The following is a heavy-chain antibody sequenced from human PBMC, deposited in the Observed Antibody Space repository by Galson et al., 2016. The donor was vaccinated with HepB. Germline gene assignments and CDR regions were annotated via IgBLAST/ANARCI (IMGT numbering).Heavy chain of an antibody. Sequence: ETLSLTCSVSGGSIGSSSLYWGWIRQPPGKGLEWIGSMYSIGTTYYKPSLERRVTISVDTSKNQFSLKVKYVTAADTAVYYCARHVHYNSPPIGFDSWGQGTLVTVSS. D-gene: IGHD1-14*01. CDR1: GGSIGSSSLY. J-gene: IGHJ5*01. V-gene: IGHV4-39*01. CDR2: MYSIGTT. CDR3: ARHVHYNSPPIGFDS.